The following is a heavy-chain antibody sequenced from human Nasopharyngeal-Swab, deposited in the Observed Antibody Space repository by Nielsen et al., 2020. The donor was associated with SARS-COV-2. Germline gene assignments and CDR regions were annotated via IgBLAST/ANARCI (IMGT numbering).Heavy chain of an antibody. Sequence: SETLSLTCTVSGCSISSYYWAWIRQPPGKGLEWMGYISYSGGTDYNPSLKSRVTISVDTSKNQFSLRLSSVTAADTAVYYCARLVTTVTPGYYYYYMDVWGKGTTVTVSS. CDR3: ARLVTTVTPGYYYYYMDV. D-gene: IGHD4-17*01. CDR2: ISYSGGT. CDR1: GCSISSYY. J-gene: IGHJ6*03. V-gene: IGHV4-59*01.